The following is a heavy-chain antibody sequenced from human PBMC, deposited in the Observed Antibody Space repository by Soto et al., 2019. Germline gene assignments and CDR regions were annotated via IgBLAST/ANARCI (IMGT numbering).Heavy chain of an antibody. D-gene: IGHD6-19*01. J-gene: IGHJ6*02. V-gene: IGHV4-39*02. Sequence: SETLSLTCTVSGGSISSSSYYWGWIRQPPGKGLEWIGSIYYSGSTYYNPSLKSRVTISVDTSKNQFSLKLSSVTAADTAVYYCARDREAGYNFYYGMDVWGQGTTVTVSS. CDR3: ARDREAGYNFYYGMDV. CDR1: GGSISSSSYY. CDR2: IYYSGST.